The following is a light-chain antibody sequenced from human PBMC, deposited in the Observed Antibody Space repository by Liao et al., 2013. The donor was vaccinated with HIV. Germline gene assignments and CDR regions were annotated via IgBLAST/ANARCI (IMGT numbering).Light chain of an antibody. J-gene: IGLJ3*02. V-gene: IGLV3-1*01. CDR1: NLGEKS. CDR3: QAWDSSTAV. CDR2: QDN. Sequence: SYDLTQPPSVSVFSGQTASISCSGDNLGEKSASWYQQRPGQSPVLVIYQDNKRPSGIPERFSGSNSGNTATLTISGTQAMDEADYYCQAWDSSTAVFGGGTKLTVL.